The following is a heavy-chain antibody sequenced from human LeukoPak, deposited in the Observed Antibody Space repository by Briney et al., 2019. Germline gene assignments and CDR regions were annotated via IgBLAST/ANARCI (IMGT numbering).Heavy chain of an antibody. CDR3: ARDRGSGYLSDH. Sequence: ASVKVSCKASGYTFTGYYMHWVRQAPGQGLEWMGWINPNSGGTNYAQKFQGRVTMTRDTSISTAYMELSRLRSDDTAVYYCARDRGSGYLSDHWGQGTLVTVSS. CDR1: GYTFTGYY. CDR2: INPNSGGT. D-gene: IGHD3-3*01. V-gene: IGHV1-2*02. J-gene: IGHJ4*02.